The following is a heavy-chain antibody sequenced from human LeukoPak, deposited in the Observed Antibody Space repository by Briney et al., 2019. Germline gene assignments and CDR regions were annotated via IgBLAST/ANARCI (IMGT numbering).Heavy chain of an antibody. CDR3: ARDYGSGSYYDY. CDR1: GYTFTGYY. J-gene: IGHJ4*02. V-gene: IGHV1-2*04. D-gene: IGHD3-10*01. Sequence: ASVKVSCKASGYTFTGYYMHWVRQAPGQGLEWMGWINPNSGGTNYAQKFQGWVTMTRDASISTAYMELSRLRSDDTAVYYCARDYGSGSYYDYWGQGTLVTVSS. CDR2: INPNSGGT.